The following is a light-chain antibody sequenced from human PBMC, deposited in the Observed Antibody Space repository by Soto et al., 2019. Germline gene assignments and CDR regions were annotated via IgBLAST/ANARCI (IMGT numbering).Light chain of an antibody. CDR2: AAS. V-gene: IGKV1-39*01. Sequence: DIQMTQSPSSLSASVGDRVTITCRASQSIDSYLNWYQQKPGKAPKLLIYAASSLQSGVPSRFSGSGSGTDFTLTISSLQAGDFASYYCLQSYRTPPTFGQGTKLEIK. CDR3: LQSYRTPPT. CDR1: QSIDSY. J-gene: IGKJ2*01.